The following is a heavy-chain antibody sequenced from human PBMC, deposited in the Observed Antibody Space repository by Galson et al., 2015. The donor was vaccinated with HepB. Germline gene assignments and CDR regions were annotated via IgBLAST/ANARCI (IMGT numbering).Heavy chain of an antibody. CDR1: GFTFSSYA. CDR2: ISYDGSNK. V-gene: IGHV3-30*04. Sequence: SLRLSCAASGFTFSSYAMHWVRQAPGKGLEWVAVISYDGSNKYYADSVKGRFTISRDNSKNTLYLQMNSLRAEDTAVYYCAKDSSSSLYYYYYYGMDVWGQGTTVTVSS. D-gene: IGHD6-6*01. CDR3: AKDSSSSLYYYYYYGMDV. J-gene: IGHJ6*02.